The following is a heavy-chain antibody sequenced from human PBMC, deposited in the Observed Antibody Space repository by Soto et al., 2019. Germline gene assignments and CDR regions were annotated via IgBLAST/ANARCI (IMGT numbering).Heavy chain of an antibody. Sequence: QVQLVQSGAEVKKPGSSVKVSCKASGDTLSNYAINWVRQAPGQGLEWMGGIIPIFRTANSAQKCQGRVTITAHESTSTAYMELSSLTSEDTAVYYCARAPWLQTSGYYFDSWGQVTLVTVSS. CDR2: IIPIFRTA. J-gene: IGHJ4*02. D-gene: IGHD3-22*01. V-gene: IGHV1-69*01. CDR3: ARAPWLQTSGYYFDS. CDR1: GDTLSNYA.